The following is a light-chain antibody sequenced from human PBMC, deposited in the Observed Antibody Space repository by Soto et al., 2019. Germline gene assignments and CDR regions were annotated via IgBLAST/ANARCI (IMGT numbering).Light chain of an antibody. Sequence: IVLTQSPGTLSLSPGERATLSCRASQSVSGNNLVWYQQKPGQAPRLLIHGASNRATGIPDGISGSGSGTDFTLTISRLEPEDFAVYYCQQYGNTLWTFGQGTKVEIK. CDR3: QQYGNTLWT. V-gene: IGKV3-20*01. CDR1: QSVSGNN. J-gene: IGKJ1*01. CDR2: GAS.